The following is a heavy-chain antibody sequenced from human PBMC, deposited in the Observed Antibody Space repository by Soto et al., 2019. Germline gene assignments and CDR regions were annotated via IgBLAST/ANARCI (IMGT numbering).Heavy chain of an antibody. J-gene: IGHJ4*02. CDR3: ARSPLQYCSGGTCYPGDY. V-gene: IGHV3-48*02. CDR2: ISSSSSSI. D-gene: IGHD2-15*01. Sequence: EVQLLESGGGLVQPGGSLRLSCAASGFTFSTYSMNWVRQAPGRGLEWVSYISSSSSSIYYADSVKGRFTISRDNAKKSLYLQMSSLRDEDTAVYYCARSPLQYCSGGTCYPGDYGGQGTLVTVSS. CDR1: GFTFSTYS.